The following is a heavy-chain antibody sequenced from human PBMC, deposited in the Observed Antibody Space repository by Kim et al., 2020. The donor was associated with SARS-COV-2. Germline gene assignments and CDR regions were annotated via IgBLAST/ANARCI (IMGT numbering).Heavy chain of an antibody. J-gene: IGHJ4*02. D-gene: IGHD4-17*01. CDR3: ARIGFGDYGGGY. Sequence: YSNPFLKSRVTISVDTSKNQFSLKLSSVTAADTAVYYCARIGFGDYGGGYWGQGTLVTVSS. V-gene: IGHV4-30-2*04.